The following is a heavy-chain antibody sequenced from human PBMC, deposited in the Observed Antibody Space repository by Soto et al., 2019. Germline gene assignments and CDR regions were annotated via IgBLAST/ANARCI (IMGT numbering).Heavy chain of an antibody. V-gene: IGHV4-39*07. Sequence: SETLSLTCSVSGVSIGSTNHYWSWIRQPPGKGFEWIGYIHYSGNTYYNPSLKSRVTISVDTSKNQFSLKLSSVTAADTSVYYCARDSGKYYDILTGYYYYYGMDVWGQGTTVTVSS. CDR1: GVSIGSTNHY. D-gene: IGHD3-9*01. CDR2: IHYSGNT. CDR3: ARDSGKYYDILTGYYYYYGMDV. J-gene: IGHJ6*02.